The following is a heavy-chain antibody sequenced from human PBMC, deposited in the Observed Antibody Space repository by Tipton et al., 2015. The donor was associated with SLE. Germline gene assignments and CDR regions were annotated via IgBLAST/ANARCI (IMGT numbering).Heavy chain of an antibody. J-gene: IGHJ6*03. V-gene: IGHV4-59*01. CDR1: GGSITTYY. D-gene: IGHD2-2*01. CDR2: IYYSGST. CDR3: ARDRGIPVGNFMDV. Sequence: TLSLTCTVSGGSITTYYWSWIRQPPGKGLEWIGYIYYSGSTYYNPSLKSRVTMSIDTSKNQFSLNLSSVTAADTAVYYCARDRGIPVGNFMDVWGKGTTVIVSS.